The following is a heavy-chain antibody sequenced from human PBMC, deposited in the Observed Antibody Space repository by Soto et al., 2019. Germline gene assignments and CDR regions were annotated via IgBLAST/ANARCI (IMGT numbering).Heavy chain of an antibody. CDR2: IYYSGNT. CDR1: GRSMSSNY. V-gene: IGHV4-59*01. J-gene: IGHJ4*02. D-gene: IGHD2-15*01. Sequence: PSETLSLTCSVSGRSMSSNYWSWIRQPPGKGLQWIGYIYYSGNTNYNPSLKGRVTMSVDTSKNQFSLQVSSVTAADTAVYFCAKYRRTDAEGYTFDYWGQGALVTVSS. CDR3: AKYRRTDAEGYTFDY.